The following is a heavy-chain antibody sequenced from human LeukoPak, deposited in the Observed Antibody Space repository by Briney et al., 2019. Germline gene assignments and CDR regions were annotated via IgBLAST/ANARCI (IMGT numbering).Heavy chain of an antibody. Sequence: SETLSLTCTVSGYSISSGYYWGWIRRPPGKGLEWIGSIYHSGSTYYNPSLKSRVIISVDTSKNQFSLKLSSVTAADTAVYYCARGFDGRVAPARLDYWGQGTLVTVSS. D-gene: IGHD2-15*01. CDR3: ARGFDGRVAPARLDY. CDR2: IYHSGST. J-gene: IGHJ4*02. CDR1: GYSISSGYY. V-gene: IGHV4-38-2*02.